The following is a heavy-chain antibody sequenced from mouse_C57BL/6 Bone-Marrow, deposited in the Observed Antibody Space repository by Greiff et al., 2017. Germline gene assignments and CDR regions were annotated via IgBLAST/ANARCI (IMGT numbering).Heavy chain of an antibody. J-gene: IGHJ3*01. CDR1: GYTFTSYW. Sequence: QVQLQQPGAELVKPGDSVKLSCKASGYTFTSYWMHWVKQRPGRGLERIGRIDPNSCGTKYNEKLKSKATLTVDKPSSTAYMQLSSLTSEDSAVYYCAREGASYYSNYVLFAYWGQGTLVTVSA. V-gene: IGHV1-72*01. CDR2: IDPNSCGT. CDR3: AREGASYYSNYVLFAY. D-gene: IGHD2-5*01.